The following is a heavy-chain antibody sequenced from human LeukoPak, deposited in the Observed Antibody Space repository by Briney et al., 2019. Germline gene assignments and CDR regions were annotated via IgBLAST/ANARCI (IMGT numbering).Heavy chain of an antibody. J-gene: IGHJ6*02. CDR2: IKQDGGEK. Sequence: TGGSLRLSCAASGLTFSGYDMHWVRQAPGKGLEWVANIKQDGGEKYYVDSVKGRFTISRDNAKNSLYLQMNSLRAEDTAVYYCARVDSSGWTYYYYYGMDVWGQGTTVTVSS. CDR1: GLTFSGYD. CDR3: ARVDSSGWTYYYYYGMDV. D-gene: IGHD6-19*01. V-gene: IGHV3-7*03.